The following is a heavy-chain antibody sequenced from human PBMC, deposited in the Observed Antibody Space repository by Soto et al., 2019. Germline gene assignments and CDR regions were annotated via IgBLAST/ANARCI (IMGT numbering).Heavy chain of an antibody. D-gene: IGHD6-19*01. CDR2: VSHDGRNT. V-gene: IGHV3-30*18. J-gene: IGHJ4*02. Sequence: VQLVESGGGVVQPGRSLRLSCAASGFTFSDYAMHWVRQAPGKGLEWVAVVSHDGRNTHYADDVKGRFTISRDSSKNKVSLEMTSLRAEDTAVYYSAKGGRQGLVTSDFNYWGQGALVTVSS. CDR3: AKGGRQGLVTSDFNY. CDR1: GFTFSDYA.